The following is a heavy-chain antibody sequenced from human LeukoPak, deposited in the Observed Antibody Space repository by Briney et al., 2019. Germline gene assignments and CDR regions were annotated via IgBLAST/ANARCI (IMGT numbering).Heavy chain of an antibody. Sequence: GRSLRLSCVASGFNFGTYGVHWVRQAPGKGLEWVALISYDGNAEYYAESVKGRFTISRDNAQDTLYLQMNSLRPEDTALYYCAKDRLSHIYFGEFDSWGQGTLVTVSS. J-gene: IGHJ4*02. CDR2: ISYDGNAE. D-gene: IGHD3-10*01. CDR3: AKDRLSHIYFGEFDS. CDR1: GFNFGTYG. V-gene: IGHV3-30*18.